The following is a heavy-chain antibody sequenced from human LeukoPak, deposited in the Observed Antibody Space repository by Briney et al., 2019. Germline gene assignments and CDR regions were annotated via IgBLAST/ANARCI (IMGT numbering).Heavy chain of an antibody. Sequence: GGSLRLSCAASGFTFSSYEMNWVRQAPGKGLEWVSYISSSGSTIYYADSVKGRFTISRDNAKNSLYLQMNSPRAEDTAVYYCARDSGGVRDYADLDYWGQGTLVTVSS. CDR1: GFTFSSYE. CDR2: ISSSGSTI. CDR3: ARDSGGVRDYADLDY. V-gene: IGHV3-48*03. D-gene: IGHD4-17*01. J-gene: IGHJ4*02.